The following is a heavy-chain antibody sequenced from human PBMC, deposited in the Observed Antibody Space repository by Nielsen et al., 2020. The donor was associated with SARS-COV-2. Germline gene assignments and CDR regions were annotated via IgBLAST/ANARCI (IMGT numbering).Heavy chain of an antibody. V-gene: IGHV3-74*01. CDR1: GFTFSSYW. CDR3: ARAFEELGYCSSTSCPFDY. Sequence: ESLKISCAASGFTFSSYWMHWVRQAPGKGLVWVSRINSDGSSTSYADSVKGRFTISRDNAKNTLYLQMNSLRAEDTAVYYCARAFEELGYCSSTSCPFDYWGQGTLVTVSS. D-gene: IGHD2-2*01. J-gene: IGHJ4*02. CDR2: INSDGSST.